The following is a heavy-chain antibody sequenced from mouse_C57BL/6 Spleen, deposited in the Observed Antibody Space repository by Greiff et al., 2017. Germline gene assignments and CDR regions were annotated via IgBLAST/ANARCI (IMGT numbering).Heavy chain of an antibody. Sequence: VQLQQPGAELVRPGSSVKLSCKASGYTFTSYWMHWVKQRPIQGLEWIGNIDPSDSETHYNQKFKDKATLTVDKSSSTAYMQLISLTSEYSAVYYCARSWDSSDGGFAYWGQGTLVTVSA. CDR1: GYTFTSYW. CDR3: ARSWDSSDGGFAY. J-gene: IGHJ3*01. CDR2: IDPSDSET. V-gene: IGHV1-52*01. D-gene: IGHD3-2*02.